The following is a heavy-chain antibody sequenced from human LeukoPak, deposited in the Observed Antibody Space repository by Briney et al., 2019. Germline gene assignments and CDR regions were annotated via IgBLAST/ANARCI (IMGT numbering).Heavy chain of an antibody. CDR2: ISGSGGST. CDR3: AKGASGWYANYYYYYGMDV. CDR1: GFTFSSYA. Sequence: GGSLRLSCAASGFTFSSYAMSWVRQAPGKGPEWVSAISGSGGSTYYADSVKGRFTISRDNSKNTLYLQMNSLRAEDTAVYYCAKGASGWYANYYYYYGMDVWGQGTTVTVSS. J-gene: IGHJ6*02. D-gene: IGHD6-19*01. V-gene: IGHV3-23*01.